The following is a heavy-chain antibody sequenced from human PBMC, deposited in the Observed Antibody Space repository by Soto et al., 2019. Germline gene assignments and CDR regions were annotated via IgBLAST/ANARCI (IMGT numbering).Heavy chain of an antibody. D-gene: IGHD2-2*01. V-gene: IGHV3-49*03. CDR3: TRRQMVLWGPSFDY. CDR1: GFTFGYYA. Sequence: GGSLRLSCTASGFTFGYYAMRWFRQAPGKGLEWVGFIRSKAYGGTTEYAASVKGRFTISRDDSKSIAYLQMNSLKTEDTAVYYCTRRQMVLWGPSFDYWGQGTLVTVSS. J-gene: IGHJ4*02. CDR2: IRSKAYGGTT.